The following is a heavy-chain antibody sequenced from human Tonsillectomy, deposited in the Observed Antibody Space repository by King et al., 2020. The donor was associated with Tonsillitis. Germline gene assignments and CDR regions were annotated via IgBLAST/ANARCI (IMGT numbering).Heavy chain of an antibody. D-gene: IGHD4-23*01. CDR3: ARGDFRVTPFDC. CDR1: GGSVSGNY. J-gene: IGHJ4*02. V-gene: IGHV4-4*07. Sequence: VQLQESGPGLVKPSETLSLTCTVSGGSVSGNYWSWLRQSAGKGLEWIGRIYTRGNTDYNPSLKSRVTMSIDTSNNQFSLKLSSVTAADTAVYYCARGDFRVTPFDCWGQGVLVTVSS. CDR2: IYTRGNT.